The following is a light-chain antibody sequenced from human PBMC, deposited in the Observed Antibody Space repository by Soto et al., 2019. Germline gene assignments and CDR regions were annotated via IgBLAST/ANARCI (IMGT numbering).Light chain of an antibody. CDR3: QVWDSSSDHPS. CDR1: NIGSKS. J-gene: IGLJ2*01. V-gene: IGLV3-21*04. Sequence: SYELTQPPSVSVAPGKTARITCEGNNIGSKSVHWYQQKPGQAPVLVIYYDSDRPSGIPERFSGSNSGNTATLTISRVEAGDEADYYCQVWDSSSDHPSFGGGTKLTVL. CDR2: YDS.